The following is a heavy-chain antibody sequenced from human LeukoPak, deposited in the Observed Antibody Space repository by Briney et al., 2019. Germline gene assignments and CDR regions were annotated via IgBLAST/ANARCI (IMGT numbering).Heavy chain of an antibody. J-gene: IGHJ4*02. V-gene: IGHV1-69*05. Sequence: ASVKVSFKASGGTFISYAISWVRQAPGQGLEWMGGIIPIFGTANYAQEFQGRVTITTDEPTSTAYMELSSLRSEDTAVYYCARTVLTGYSTLDYWGQGTLVTVSS. CDR3: ARTVLTGYSTLDY. CDR2: IIPIFGTA. CDR1: GGTFISYA. D-gene: IGHD3-9*01.